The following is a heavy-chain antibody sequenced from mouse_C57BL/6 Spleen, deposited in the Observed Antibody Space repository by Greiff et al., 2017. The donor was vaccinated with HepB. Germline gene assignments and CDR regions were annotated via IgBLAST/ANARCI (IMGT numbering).Heavy chain of an antibody. CDR3: ARLRYYLDY. CDR2: IDPSDSYT. Sequence: VQLQQPGAELVKPGASVKLSCKASGYTFTSYWMQWVKQRPGQGLEWIGEIDPSDSYTNYNQKFKGKATLTVDTSSSTAYMQLSSLTSEDSAVYYCARLRYYLDYWGQGTTLTVSS. D-gene: IGHD2-14*01. V-gene: IGHV1-50*01. J-gene: IGHJ2*01. CDR1: GYTFTSYW.